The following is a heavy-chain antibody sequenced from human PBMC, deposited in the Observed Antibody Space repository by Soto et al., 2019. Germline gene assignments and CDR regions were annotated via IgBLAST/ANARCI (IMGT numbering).Heavy chain of an antibody. J-gene: IGHJ4*02. D-gene: IGHD3-9*01. CDR2: IHYSGST. CDR1: GCSISSYY. Sequence: SETLSHTCTVPGCSISSYYWSLIRQPPGKGLEWIGYIHYSGSTNYIPSLKSRVTISVDTSKSQFSLKLRSVTAADTAVYYCARRRYSDWAFDYWGQGTLVTVSS. CDR3: ARRRYSDWAFDY. V-gene: IGHV4-59*01.